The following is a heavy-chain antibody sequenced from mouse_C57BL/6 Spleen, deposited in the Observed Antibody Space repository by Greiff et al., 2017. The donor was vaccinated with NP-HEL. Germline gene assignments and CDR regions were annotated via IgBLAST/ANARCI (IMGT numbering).Heavy chain of an antibody. J-gene: IGHJ4*01. CDR3: ARTLYGTSYAMDY. V-gene: IGHV5-17*01. Sequence: EVKLVESGGGLVKPGGSLKLSCAASGFTFSDYGMHWVRQAPEKGLEWVAYISSGSSTIYYADTVKGRFTISRDNAKNTLFLQMTSLRSEDTAMDYCARTLYGTSYAMDYWGQGTSVTVSS. CDR1: GFTFSDYG. CDR2: ISSGSSTI. D-gene: IGHD2-1*01.